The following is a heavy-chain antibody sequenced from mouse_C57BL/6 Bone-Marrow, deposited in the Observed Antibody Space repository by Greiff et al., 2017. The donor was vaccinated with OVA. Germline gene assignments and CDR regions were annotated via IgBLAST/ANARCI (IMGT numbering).Heavy chain of an antibody. V-gene: IGHV3-6*01. J-gene: IGHJ2*01. CDR3: ARAAY. Sequence: VQLKESGPGLVKPSQSLSLTCSVTGYSITSGYYWNWIRQFPGNKLEWMGYISYDGSNNYNPSLKNRISITRDTSKNQFFLKLNSVTTEDTATYYCARAAYWGQGTTLTVSS. CDR2: ISYDGSN. CDR1: GYSITSGYY.